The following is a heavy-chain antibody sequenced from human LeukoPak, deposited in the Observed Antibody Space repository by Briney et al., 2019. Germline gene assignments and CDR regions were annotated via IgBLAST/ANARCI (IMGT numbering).Heavy chain of an antibody. CDR1: GFTFSIYA. D-gene: IGHD3-22*01. V-gene: IGHV3-23*01. CDR3: ARDRPNYYGSDGHYYRRDGDY. CDR2: ITSRGEST. J-gene: IGHJ4*02. Sequence: PGGSLRLSCAASGFTFSIYAMSWVRQAPGKGLQWVSSITSRGESTWYVDSVKGRFTITRDNSENTLYLRMHSLRAEDTAVYYCARDRPNYYGSDGHYYRRDGDYWGRGTLVSVSS.